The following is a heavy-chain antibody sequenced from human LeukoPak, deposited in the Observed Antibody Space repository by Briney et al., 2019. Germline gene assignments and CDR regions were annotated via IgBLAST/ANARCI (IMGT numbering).Heavy chain of an antibody. D-gene: IGHD3-22*01. Sequence: PGGSLRLSCAASGFTFNSYAMDWVRQAPGKGLEWVSAISGSGGSTYYADSVKGRFTISRDNSKNTLYLQVNSLRAEDTAVYYCAKDKDYYDSSGNFGNPTVCDYWGQGTLVTVSS. CDR1: GFTFNSYA. CDR3: AKDKDYYDSSGNFGNPTVCDY. CDR2: ISGSGGST. J-gene: IGHJ4*02. V-gene: IGHV3-23*01.